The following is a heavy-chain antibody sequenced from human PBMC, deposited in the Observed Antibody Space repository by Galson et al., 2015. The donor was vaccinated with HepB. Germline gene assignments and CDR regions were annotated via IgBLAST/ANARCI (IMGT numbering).Heavy chain of an antibody. Sequence: SVKVSCKASGYTFSSYGICWVRQAPGQGPEWMGWISGYSGDTNYAQNFQGRVTMTTDTSTSTAYMELRSLRSDDTAVYYCATDSSGYYYFDYWGQGTLVAVSS. V-gene: IGHV1-18*01. J-gene: IGHJ4*02. D-gene: IGHD3-22*01. CDR2: ISGYSGDT. CDR3: ATDSSGYYYFDY. CDR1: GYTFSSYG.